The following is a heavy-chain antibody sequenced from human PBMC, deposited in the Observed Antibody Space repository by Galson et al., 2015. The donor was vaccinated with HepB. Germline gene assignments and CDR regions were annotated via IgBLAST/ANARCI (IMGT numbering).Heavy chain of an antibody. D-gene: IGHD3-10*01. J-gene: IGHJ5*02. CDR2: IDPSDSDT. Sequence: QSGAEVKKPGESLRISCKGSGYSFPDYWINWVHRVPGKGLEWVGRIDPSDSDTKYSPSFQGRVAISIDQSITTAYLHLSSLKASDTAIYFCAGGISMVAWGQGSLVTVSS. V-gene: IGHV5-10-1*01. CDR1: GYSFPDYW. CDR3: AGGISMVA.